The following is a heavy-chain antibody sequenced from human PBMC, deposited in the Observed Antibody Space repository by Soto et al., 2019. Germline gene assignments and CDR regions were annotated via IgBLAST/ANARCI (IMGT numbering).Heavy chain of an antibody. V-gene: IGHV1-69*13. J-gene: IGHJ3*02. CDR2: IIPIFGTA. Sequence: GASVKGSCKASGGTFSSYAISWVRQAPGQGLEWMGGIIPIFGTANYAQKFQGRVTITADESTSTAYMELSSLRSEDTAVYYCARVCSPYYDSSGYYADAFDIWGQGTMVTVSS. CDR1: GGTFSSYA. D-gene: IGHD3-22*01. CDR3: ARVCSPYYDSSGYYADAFDI.